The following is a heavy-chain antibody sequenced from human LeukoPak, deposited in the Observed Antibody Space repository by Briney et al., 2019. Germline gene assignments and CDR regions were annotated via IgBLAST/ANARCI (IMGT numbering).Heavy chain of an antibody. D-gene: IGHD2-2*01. V-gene: IGHV4-61*01. CDR3: ARVEYQLLGRYYYYGLDV. CDR2: ISHTGST. Sequence: SETLSLTCTVSGGSVFSGSHYWSWIRQPPGKGLEWIGYISHTGSTNYNPSLKSRVTMLIDTSKNRFSLKLSSVTAADTAMYYCARVEYQLLGRYYYYGLDVWGQGTTVTVSS. CDR1: GGSVFSGSHY. J-gene: IGHJ6*02.